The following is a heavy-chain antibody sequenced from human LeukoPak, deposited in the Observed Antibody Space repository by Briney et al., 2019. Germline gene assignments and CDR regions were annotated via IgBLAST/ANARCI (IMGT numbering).Heavy chain of an antibody. CDR3: ARAGYCSSTSCVLTWGYYYYMDV. CDR2: IYHSGST. J-gene: IGHJ6*03. CDR1: GGSISSSNW. D-gene: IGHD2-2*03. Sequence: PSETLSLTCAVSGGSISSSNWRSWVRQPPGKGLEWIGEIYHSGSTNYNPSLKSRVTISVDKSKNQFSLKLSSVTAADTAVYYCARAGYCSSTSCVLTWGYYYYMDVWGKGTTVTVSS. V-gene: IGHV4-4*02.